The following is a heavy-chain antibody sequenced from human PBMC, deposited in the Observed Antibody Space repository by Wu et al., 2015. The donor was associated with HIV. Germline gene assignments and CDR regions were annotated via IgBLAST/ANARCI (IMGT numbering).Heavy chain of an antibody. J-gene: IGHJ5*02. CDR2: INANSGRT. Sequence: QVQLVQSGAEMKKPGASVKVSCTASGYTFTAYNVHWVRQVPGQGLEWMGNINANSGRTKYAENFQGRVAMTRDTSVNTVYMELKTLRYDDTAVYFCARGDRFYGILTGYSKNWFDPWGQGTLVSVSS. D-gene: IGHD3-9*01. V-gene: IGHV1-2*02. CDR3: ARGDRFYGILTGYSKNWFDP. CDR1: GYTFTAYN.